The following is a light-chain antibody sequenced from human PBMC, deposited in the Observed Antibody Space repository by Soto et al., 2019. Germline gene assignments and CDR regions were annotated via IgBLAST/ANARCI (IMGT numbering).Light chain of an antibody. CDR3: QQTFTTPCS. J-gene: IGKJ2*04. CDR2: KAS. CDR1: QTISSW. V-gene: IGKV1-5*03. Sequence: DIQMTQSPSTLSGSVGDRVTITCRASQTISSWLAWYQQKPGKAPKLLIYKASTLKSGVPSRFSGSGSGTEFTLTISSLQPDDFATYYCQQTFTTPCSFGQGTKLETK.